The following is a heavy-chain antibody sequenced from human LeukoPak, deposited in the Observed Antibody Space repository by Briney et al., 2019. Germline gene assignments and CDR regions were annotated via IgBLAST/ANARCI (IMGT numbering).Heavy chain of an antibody. D-gene: IGHD6-13*01. V-gene: IGHV1-46*01. CDR2: IYPRGGST. CDR3: ARDSSKWSFDY. J-gene: IGHJ4*02. Sequence: ASVKVSCKASGYTFTKNNMHWVRQAPGQGLEWMGIIYPRGGSTSYAQKFQGRVTMTRDTSTSTVYMELSSLRSEDTAVYYCARDSSKWSFDYWGQGTLVT. CDR1: GYTFTKNN.